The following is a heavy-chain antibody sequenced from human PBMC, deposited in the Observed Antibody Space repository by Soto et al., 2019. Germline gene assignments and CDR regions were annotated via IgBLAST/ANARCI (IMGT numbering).Heavy chain of an antibody. V-gene: IGHV1-69*02. Sequence: ASVKVSCKASGGTFSSYTISWVRQAPGQGLEWMGRIIPILGIANYAQKFQGRVTITADKSTSTAYMELSSLRSEDTAVYYCARAVKGDYVWGSYRYDYWGQGTLVTVSS. CDR3: ARAVKGDYVWGSYRYDY. J-gene: IGHJ4*02. D-gene: IGHD3-16*02. CDR2: IIPILGIA. CDR1: GGTFSSYT.